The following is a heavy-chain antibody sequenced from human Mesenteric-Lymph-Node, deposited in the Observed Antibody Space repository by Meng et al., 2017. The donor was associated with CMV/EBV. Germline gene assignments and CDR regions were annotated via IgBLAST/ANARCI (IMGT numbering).Heavy chain of an antibody. CDR2: MYYSGST. J-gene: IGHJ4*02. CDR3: ARANGGDGYNSAPFDY. CDR1: GDSISSYY. D-gene: IGHD5-24*01. V-gene: IGHV4-59*01. Sequence: GSLRLSCTVSGDSISSYYCSWIRQAPGKGLEWIGYMYYSGSTKYNPSLKSRVTISVDTTKNQFSLKLNSVTAADTAVYYCARANGGDGYNSAPFDYWGQGTLVTVSS.